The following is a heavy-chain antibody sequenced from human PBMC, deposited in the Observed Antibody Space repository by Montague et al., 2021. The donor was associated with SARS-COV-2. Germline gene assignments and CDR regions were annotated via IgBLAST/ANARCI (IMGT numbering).Heavy chain of an antibody. CDR3: ARTLLGYCSSTGCYGARPWYYFDY. Sequence: SETLSLTCAVSGGSISSSNWWSWVRQPPGKGLEWIGEIYHSGSTNYNPSLKSRVTISVDKSKNQFSLKLISVTAADTAVYYCARTLLGYCSSTGCYGARPWYYFDYWGQGTLVTVSS. CDR1: GGSISSSNW. V-gene: IGHV4-4*02. CDR2: IYHSGST. J-gene: IGHJ4*02. D-gene: IGHD2-2*01.